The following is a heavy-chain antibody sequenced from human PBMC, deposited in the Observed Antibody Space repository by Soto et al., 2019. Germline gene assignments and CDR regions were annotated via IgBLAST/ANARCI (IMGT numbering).Heavy chain of an antibody. V-gene: IGHV3-9*01. CDR3: AKDRYTSSFDAFDI. CDR2: IVWNSGKI. CDR1: GFTFDDYD. Sequence: EVQLVESGGGLVQPGRSLRLSCVASGFTFDDYDMHWVRQAPGKGLEWVSGIVWNSGKIGYADSVKGRFTISRDNTKNSLYLQMNSLRADDTALYYCAKDRYTSSFDAFDIWGQGTMVTVSS. J-gene: IGHJ3*02. D-gene: IGHD6-6*01.